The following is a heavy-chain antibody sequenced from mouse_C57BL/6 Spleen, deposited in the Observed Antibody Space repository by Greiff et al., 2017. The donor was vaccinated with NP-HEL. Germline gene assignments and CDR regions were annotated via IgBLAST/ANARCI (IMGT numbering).Heavy chain of an antibody. D-gene: IGHD4-1*01. Sequence: QVQLQQPGAELVRPGSSVKLSCKASGYTFTSYWMHWVKQRPIQGLEWIGNIDPSDSDTHYNQKFKDKATLTVDKSSSTAYMQRSSLTSEDSAVYCGARGNWVLDYWGQGTTLTVSS. CDR3: ARGNWVLDY. CDR2: IDPSDSDT. J-gene: IGHJ2*01. CDR1: GYTFTSYW. V-gene: IGHV1-52*01.